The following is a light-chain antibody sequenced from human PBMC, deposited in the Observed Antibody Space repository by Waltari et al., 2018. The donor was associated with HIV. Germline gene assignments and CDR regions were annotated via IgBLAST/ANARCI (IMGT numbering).Light chain of an antibody. CDR2: STS. V-gene: IGLV7-43*01. CDR3: LLYYGAWV. CDR1: TGAVTSGYY. J-gene: IGLJ3*02. Sequence: QTVVTQEPSLTVSPGGTVTLTCASSTGAVTSGYYPNWFQQKPGQAPRALIYSTSNKNSWTPARFSGSLLGGKAALTLSGVQPEDEAEYYCLLYYGAWVFGGGTKLTVL.